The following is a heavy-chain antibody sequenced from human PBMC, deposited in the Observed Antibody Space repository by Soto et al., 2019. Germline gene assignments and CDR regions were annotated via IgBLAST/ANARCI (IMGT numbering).Heavy chain of an antibody. V-gene: IGHV3-64*01. J-gene: IGHJ4*02. Sequence: PGGSMRLSCTAAGFNFITYPMHWVRQETGTGLEYVAGISGNGGSTHYANSVKGRFTISRDNSKSTLYLQMGSLRAEDMAVYYCARDYCPGGVCYTIFDYWGQGTLVTVSS. D-gene: IGHD2-8*02. CDR2: ISGNGGST. CDR3: ARDYCPGGVCYTIFDY. CDR1: GFNFITYP.